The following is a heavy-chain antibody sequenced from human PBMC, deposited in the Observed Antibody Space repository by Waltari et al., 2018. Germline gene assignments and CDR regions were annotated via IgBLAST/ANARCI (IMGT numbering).Heavy chain of an antibody. CDR2: IRSRTKGDAT. Sequence: EVQLVESGGALVQPGGSRKLAGAAAGLIFSDYAMHWVRQASGKGLEWVGRIRSRTKGDATAYAESVQGRFTISRDDSKNSAYLEMNSLKTDDTAVYYCIRPFEMGIDWGQGTLVTVSS. V-gene: IGHV3-73*01. CDR3: IRPFEMGID. CDR1: GLIFSDYA. D-gene: IGHD7-27*01. J-gene: IGHJ4*02.